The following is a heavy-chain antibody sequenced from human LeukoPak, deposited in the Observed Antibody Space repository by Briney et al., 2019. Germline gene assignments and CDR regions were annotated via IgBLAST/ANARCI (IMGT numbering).Heavy chain of an antibody. D-gene: IGHD3-3*01. J-gene: IGHJ6*03. V-gene: IGHV3-74*01. CDR3: ATGGGWEPSSGVVTHIDV. Sequence: GGSLRLSCAASGFTFSGYWMHWVRQGPEKGLELVSRIDNDGNGIIYADSVKGRFTTSRDNAKNTLYLQMSSLRVEDTAVYYCATGGGWEPSSGVVTHIDVWGKGTTVTVSS. CDR2: IDNDGNGI. CDR1: GFTFSGYW.